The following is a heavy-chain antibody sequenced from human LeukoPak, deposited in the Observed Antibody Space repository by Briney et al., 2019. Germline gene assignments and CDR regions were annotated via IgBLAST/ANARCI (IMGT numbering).Heavy chain of an antibody. J-gene: IGHJ6*02. CDR1: GFTFSNYA. CDR2: ISACCGDT. Sequence: GGSLRLSCVVSGFTFSNYAMSWVRQAPGKGLGWVAGISACCGDTFHADSVKGRFTISRDNSKNTLYLQMNSLRAEDTAVYYCARDQAYYDSSGYYQGYYGMDVWGQGTTVTASS. CDR3: ARDQAYYDSSGYYQGYYGMDV. V-gene: IGHV3-23*01. D-gene: IGHD3-22*01.